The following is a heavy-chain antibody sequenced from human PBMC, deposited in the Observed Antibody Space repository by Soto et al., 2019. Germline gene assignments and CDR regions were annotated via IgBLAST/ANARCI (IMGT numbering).Heavy chain of an antibody. CDR1: GFTFDDYT. V-gene: IGHV3-43*01. Sequence: EVQLVESGGVVVQPGWALRLSCAASGFTFDDYTMHWVRQAPGKGLEWVSLISWDGGSTYYAASVKGRFTISRDNSKNSLDLQMNSLRTEDTDLYYCAQGAAYCGGDCYGMDVWGQGATVTVSS. CDR3: AQGAAYCGGDCYGMDV. J-gene: IGHJ6*02. CDR2: ISWDGGST. D-gene: IGHD2-21*01.